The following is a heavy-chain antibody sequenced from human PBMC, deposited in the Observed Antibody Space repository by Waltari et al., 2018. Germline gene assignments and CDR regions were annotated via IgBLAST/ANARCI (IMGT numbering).Heavy chain of an antibody. CDR1: GYTLTELS. V-gene: IGHV1-24*01. Sequence: QVQLVQSGAEVKKPGASVKVSCKVSGYTLTELSMPWVRQAPGKGLEWMGGFDPEDGETIYAQKFQGRVTMTEDTSTDTAYMELSSLRSEDTAVYYCATDLKTYYDFWSGYYYWGQGTLVTVSS. J-gene: IGHJ4*02. CDR3: ATDLKTYYDFWSGYYY. D-gene: IGHD3-3*01. CDR2: FDPEDGET.